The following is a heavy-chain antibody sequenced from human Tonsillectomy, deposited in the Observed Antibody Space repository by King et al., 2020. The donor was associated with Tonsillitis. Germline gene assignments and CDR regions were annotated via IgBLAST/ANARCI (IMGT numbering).Heavy chain of an antibody. CDR3: TTYSGSYKLDY. D-gene: IGHD1-26*01. Sequence: QLVQSGGGLVKPGGSLRLSCAASGFTFSNAWMNWVRQAPGKGLEWVGRIKSKTDGGTTDYAAPVKGRFTISRDDSRTTLYLQMNSLKTEDTAVYYCTTYSGSYKLDYWGQGTLVTVSS. CDR2: IKSKTDGGTT. J-gene: IGHJ4*02. V-gene: IGHV3-15*07. CDR1: GFTFSNAW.